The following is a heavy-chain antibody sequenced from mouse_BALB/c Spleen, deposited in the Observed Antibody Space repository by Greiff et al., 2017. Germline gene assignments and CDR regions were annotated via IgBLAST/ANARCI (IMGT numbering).Heavy chain of an antibody. D-gene: IGHD2-1*01. CDR3: TRGGNPAWFAY. J-gene: IGHJ3*01. Sequence: VQLQQPGAELVKPGASVKLSCKASGYTFTSYYMYWVKQRPGQGLEWIGGINPSNGGTNFNEKFKSKATLTVDKSSSTAYMQLSSLTSEDSAVYYCTRGGNPAWFAYWGQGTLVTVSA. CDR1: GYTFTSYY. CDR2: INPSNGGT. V-gene: IGHV1S81*02.